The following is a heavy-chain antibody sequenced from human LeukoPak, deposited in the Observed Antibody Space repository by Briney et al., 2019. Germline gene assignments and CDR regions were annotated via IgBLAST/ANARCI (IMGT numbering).Heavy chain of an antibody. J-gene: IGHJ6*02. CDR2: INHSGST. D-gene: IGHD3-16*01. CDR3: ARHGDYYYGMEV. CDR1: GGSFSVYS. Sequence: PSETLTLTCAVYGGSFSVYSWSGMRQPPGKGLEWIGEINHSGSTNYNPSLKSRVTISVDTSKNQFSLKLSSVTAADTAVYYCARHGDYYYGMEVWGQGTTVTVSS. V-gene: IGHV4-34*01.